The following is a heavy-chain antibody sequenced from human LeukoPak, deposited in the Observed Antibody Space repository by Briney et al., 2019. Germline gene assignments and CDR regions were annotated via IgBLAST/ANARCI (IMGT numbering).Heavy chain of an antibody. J-gene: IGHJ4*02. V-gene: IGHV3-7*01. CDR1: GFTFSTYW. CDR2: INKDGSAK. CDR3: ARSPAPGSVDY. Sequence: PGGSLRLSCAASGFTFSTYWMSWVRQAPGKGLDWVANINKDGSAKYLVDSVEGRFTISRDNAKNSLYLQMSSLRVEDTAVYYCARSPAPGSVDYWGQGTLVTVSS. D-gene: IGHD6-13*01.